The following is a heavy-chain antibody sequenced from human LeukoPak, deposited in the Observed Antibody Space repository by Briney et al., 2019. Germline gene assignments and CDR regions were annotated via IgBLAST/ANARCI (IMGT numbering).Heavy chain of an antibody. CDR2: IYHSGST. V-gene: IGHV4-30-2*01. J-gene: IGHJ5*02. D-gene: IGHD6-6*01. Sequence: SETLSLTCTVSGGSISSSGYFWVWLRQPPGKGLEWIGYIYHSGSTYYNPSLKSRVTISVDRSKNQFSLKLSSVTAADTAVYYCAARLVDPWGQGTLVTVSS. CDR1: GGSISSSGYF. CDR3: AARLVDP.